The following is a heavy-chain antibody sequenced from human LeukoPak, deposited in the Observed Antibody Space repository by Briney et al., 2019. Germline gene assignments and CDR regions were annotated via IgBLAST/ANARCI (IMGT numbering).Heavy chain of an antibody. CDR3: AKNEVWWLPDS. D-gene: IGHD5-12*01. J-gene: IGHJ4*02. CDR2: INWNGGST. CDR1: GFTFDDYG. V-gene: IGHV3-20*04. Sequence: GGSLRLSCAASGFTFDDYGMSWVRQAPGKGLEWVSGINWNGGSTGYADSVKGRFTISRDNAKNSLYLQMNSLRAEDTALYYCAKNEVWWLPDSWDQGTLVTVSS.